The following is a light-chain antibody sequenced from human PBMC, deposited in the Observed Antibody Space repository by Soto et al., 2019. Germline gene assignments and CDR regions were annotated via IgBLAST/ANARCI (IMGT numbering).Light chain of an antibody. Sequence: QSVLTQPPSASGTPGQRVTISCPGSSSNIGSNYVYWNQQLPGTAPKLLIYRNNQRPSGVPDRFSGSKSGTSASLAISGLRSEDEADYYCAAWDDSLSGRVFGGGTKLTVL. CDR1: SSNIGSNY. CDR2: RNN. CDR3: AAWDDSLSGRV. J-gene: IGLJ3*02. V-gene: IGLV1-47*01.